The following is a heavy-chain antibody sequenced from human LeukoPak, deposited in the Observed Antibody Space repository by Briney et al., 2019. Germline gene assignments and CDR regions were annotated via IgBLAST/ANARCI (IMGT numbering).Heavy chain of an antibody. CDR2: IYSGGST. D-gene: IGHD6-19*01. CDR3: ARDSSAVAGSDY. CDR1: GFTFSSYG. J-gene: IGHJ4*02. V-gene: IGHV3-NL1*01. Sequence: PGGSLRLSCAASGFTFSSYGMHWVRQAPGKGLEWVSVIYSGGSTYYADSVKGRFTISRDNSKNTLYLQMNSLRAEDTAVYYCARDSSAVAGSDYWGQGTLVTVSS.